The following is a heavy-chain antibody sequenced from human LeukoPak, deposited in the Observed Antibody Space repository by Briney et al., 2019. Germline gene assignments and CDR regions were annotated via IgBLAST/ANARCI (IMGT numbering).Heavy chain of an antibody. J-gene: IGHJ4*02. CDR3: ARDRDSSGRYYFDY. D-gene: IGHD3-22*01. CDR2: INPNGAYT. V-gene: IGHV1-46*01. CDR1: GYIFINYY. Sequence: ASVKVFCKASGYIFINYYIHWVRQAPGQGLEWMGLINPNGAYTTNAQKFQGRVTVTRDTSTSTVYMELSSLRSEDTAVYYCARDRDSSGRYYFDYWGQGSLVTVSS.